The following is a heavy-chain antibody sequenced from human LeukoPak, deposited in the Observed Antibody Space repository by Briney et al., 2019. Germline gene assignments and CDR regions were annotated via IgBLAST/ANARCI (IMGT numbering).Heavy chain of an antibody. CDR2: ISSSGSIM. CDR1: GFSFSSYE. D-gene: IGHD6-6*01. Sequence: PGGSLRLSCAASGFSFSSYEMNWVRQAPGKGLERVSYISSSGSIMYSADSVKGRFTISRDNAKNSLYLQMNSLRAEDTAIYYCSGQYSSWSVVDYWGQGTLVTVSS. V-gene: IGHV3-48*03. CDR3: SGQYSSWSVVDY. J-gene: IGHJ4*02.